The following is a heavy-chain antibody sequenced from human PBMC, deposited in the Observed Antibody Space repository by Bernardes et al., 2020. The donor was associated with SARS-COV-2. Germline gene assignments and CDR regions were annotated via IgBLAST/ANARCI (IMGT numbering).Heavy chain of an antibody. D-gene: IGHD3-22*01. CDR3: ARDYYDSSGLNWFDP. V-gene: IGHV4-59*01. Sequence: SEPLSLTCTVSGGSISSYYWSWIRKPPGKGLEWIGYIYYSGSTNYNTSLKSRVTISVDTSKNQFSLKLISVTAADTAVYYCARDYYDSSGLNWFDPWGQGTLVTVSS. J-gene: IGHJ5*02. CDR1: GGSISSYY. CDR2: IYYSGST.